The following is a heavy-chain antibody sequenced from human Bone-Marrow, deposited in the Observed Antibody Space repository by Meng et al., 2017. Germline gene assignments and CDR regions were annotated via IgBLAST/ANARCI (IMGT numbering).Heavy chain of an antibody. D-gene: IGHD1-1*01. CDR3: ARGLAMEVELG. CDR2: MNPNSGNT. CDR1: GYTFTSYV. Sequence: QVQLVQSGTEVKKPGASVRVSCKASGYTFTSYVMHWVRQATGQGLEWMGWMNPNSGNTGYAQKFQGRVTMTRNTSISTAYMELSSLRSEDTAVYYCARGLAMEVELGWGQGTLVTVSS. V-gene: IGHV1-8*02. J-gene: IGHJ4*02.